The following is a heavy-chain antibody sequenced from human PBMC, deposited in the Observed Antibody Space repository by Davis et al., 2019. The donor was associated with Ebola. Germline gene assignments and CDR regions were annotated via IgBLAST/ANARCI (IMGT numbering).Heavy chain of an antibody. CDR1: GFTFSSNS. Sequence: PGGSLRPSCSAAGFTFSSNSMNWVRQAPGKGPEWGSSISSTAIYIYYADSVKGRFTISRDNSKNTLYLQMQSLRPDDTAVYYCARIYGGTTITDWGQGTQVTVSS. CDR3: ARIYGGTTITD. J-gene: IGHJ4*02. V-gene: IGHV3-21*01. D-gene: IGHD5-24*01. CDR2: ISSTAIYI.